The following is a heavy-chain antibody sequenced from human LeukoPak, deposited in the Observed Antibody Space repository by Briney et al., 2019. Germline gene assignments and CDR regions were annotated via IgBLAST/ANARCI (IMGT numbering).Heavy chain of an antibody. CDR2: MYYSGST. Sequence: SETLSLTCTVSGGSISSYYWSWIRQPPGKGLEWIGYMYYSGSTNYNPSLKSRVTISVDMSKNQVSLKLSSVTAADTAVYYCARDLRGTTGPYWFDPWGQGTLVTVSS. J-gene: IGHJ5*02. D-gene: IGHD2-8*02. V-gene: IGHV4-59*01. CDR3: ARDLRGTTGPYWFDP. CDR1: GGSISSYY.